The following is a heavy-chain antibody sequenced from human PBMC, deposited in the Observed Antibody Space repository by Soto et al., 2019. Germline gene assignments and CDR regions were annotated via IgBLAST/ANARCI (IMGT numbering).Heavy chain of an antibody. J-gene: IGHJ4*02. CDR1: GFTFSSYA. V-gene: IGHV3-23*01. Sequence: GGSLRLSCAASGFTFSSYAMSWVRQAPGKGLEWVSVISNSGGRTEYADSVKGRFAISRDNSKNTLYLQMDSLRAEDTAVYYCVTKVPSAYFDNWGQGTLVTVSS. CDR3: VTKVPSAYFDN. CDR2: ISNSGGRT.